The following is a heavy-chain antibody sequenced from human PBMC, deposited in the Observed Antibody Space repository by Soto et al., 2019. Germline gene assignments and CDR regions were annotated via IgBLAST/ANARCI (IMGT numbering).Heavy chain of an antibody. V-gene: IGHV1-18*04. CDR1: GYTFTSYG. CDR3: ARDRVDCSGGSCYSYYYYGMDA. Sequence: ASVKVSCKASGYTFTSYGISWVRQAPGQGLEWMGWISAYNGNTNYAQKLQGRVTMTTDTSTSTAYMELRSLRSDDTAVYYCARDRVDCSGGSCYSYYYYGMDAWGQGTTVTVSS. D-gene: IGHD2-15*01. CDR2: ISAYNGNT. J-gene: IGHJ6*02.